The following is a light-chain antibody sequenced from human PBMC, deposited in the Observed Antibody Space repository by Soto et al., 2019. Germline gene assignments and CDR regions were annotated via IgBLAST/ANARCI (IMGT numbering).Light chain of an antibody. CDR3: SSYTSSSTYV. J-gene: IGLJ1*01. V-gene: IGLV2-14*01. CDR2: DVS. Sequence: QSALTQPASVSGSPGQSITISCTGTSSDVGGYNYVSWYQQHPGKAPKLMIYDVSNRPSGVSNRFSGSKSGNTASLTISRLHAEDEADYYCSSYTSSSTYVFGTGTKLTVL. CDR1: SSDVGGYNY.